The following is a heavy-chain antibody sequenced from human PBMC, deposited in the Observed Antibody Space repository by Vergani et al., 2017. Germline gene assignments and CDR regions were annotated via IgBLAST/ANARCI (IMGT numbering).Heavy chain of an antibody. D-gene: IGHD3-22*01. CDR1: GFTFSSYG. J-gene: IGHJ3*02. Sequence: EVQLLESGGGLVQPGGSLRLSCAASGFTFSSYGMSWVRQAPGKGLEWVSAISGSGGSTYYADSVKGRFTISRDNSKNTLYLQMNSRRAEDTAVYYCAKDVAGAKITMIEVFINGDAFDIWGQGTMVIVSS. V-gene: IGHV3-23*01. CDR3: AKDVAGAKITMIEVFINGDAFDI. CDR2: ISGSGGST.